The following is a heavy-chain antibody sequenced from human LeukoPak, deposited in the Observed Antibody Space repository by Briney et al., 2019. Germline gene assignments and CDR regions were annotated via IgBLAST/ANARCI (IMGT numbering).Heavy chain of an antibody. CDR2: INHSGST. CDR3: ARGFGSGSYSRAAFDI. V-gene: IGHV4-34*01. Sequence: KPSETLSLTCAVYGGSFSGYYWSWIRQPPGKGLEWIGEINHSGSTNYNPSLKSRVTISVDTSKNQFSLKLSSVTAADTAVYYCARGFGSGSYSRAAFDIWGQGTMVTVSS. CDR1: GGSFSGYY. D-gene: IGHD3-10*01. J-gene: IGHJ3*02.